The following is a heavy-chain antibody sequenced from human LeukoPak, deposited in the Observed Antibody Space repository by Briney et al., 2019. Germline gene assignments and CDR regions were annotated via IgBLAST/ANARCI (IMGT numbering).Heavy chain of an antibody. CDR1: GITLSNYG. CDR2: ISDSGGST. V-gene: IGHV3-23*01. Sequence: GGSLRLSCAVSGITLSNYGMSWVRQAPGKGLEWVAGISDSGGSTNYADSVKGRFTISRDNPKNTLYLQMNSLRAEDTAVYFCAKRGVVIRVILVGFHKEAYYFESWGQGALVTVAS. CDR3: AKRGVVIRVILVGFHKEAYYFES. J-gene: IGHJ4*02. D-gene: IGHD3/OR15-3a*01.